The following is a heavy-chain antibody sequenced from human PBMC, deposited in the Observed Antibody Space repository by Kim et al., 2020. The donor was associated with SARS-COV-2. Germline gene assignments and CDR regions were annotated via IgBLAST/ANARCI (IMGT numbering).Heavy chain of an antibody. J-gene: IGHJ6*01. CDR2: IYYSGST. CDR3: ARTTGFDWFPYSDYYYG. D-gene: IGHD3-9*01. V-gene: IGHV4-39*01. Sequence: SETLSLTCTVSGGSISSSSYYWGWIRQPPGKGLEWIGSIYYSGSTYYNPSLKSRVTISVDTSKNQFSLKLSSVTAADTAVYYCARTTGFDWFPYSDYYYG. CDR1: GGSISSSSYY.